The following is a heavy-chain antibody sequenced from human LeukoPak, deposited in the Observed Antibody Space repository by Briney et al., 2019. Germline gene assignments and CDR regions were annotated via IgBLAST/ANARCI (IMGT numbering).Heavy chain of an antibody. CDR3: ARAGGKGSTY. CDR2: IIPILGIA. Sequence: SVNVSCKASGGTLSPYTITWVRQAPGHGIEWMGRIIPILGIANSTQKFKGTVTTTADKSTSTAYMEMSSLRSEDTAVYYCARAGGKGSTYWGQGTLVTVSS. V-gene: IGHV1-69*02. CDR1: GGTLSPYT. D-gene: IGHD4-23*01. J-gene: IGHJ4*02.